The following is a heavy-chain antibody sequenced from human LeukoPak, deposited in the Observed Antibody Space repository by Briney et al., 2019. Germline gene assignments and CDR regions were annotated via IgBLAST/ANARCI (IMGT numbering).Heavy chain of an antibody. D-gene: IGHD4-11*01. J-gene: IGHJ4*02. CDR1: GGTFSSYA. CDR3: VREYSTMASDY. Sequence: ASVKVSCKASGGTFSSYAISWVRQAPGERLEWMGWINTINGNPTYAQGFTGRFAFSLDTSVRTAYLQVNSLKGEDTAVYYCVREYSTMASDYWGQGTLVTVSS. V-gene: IGHV7-4-1*02. CDR2: INTINGNP.